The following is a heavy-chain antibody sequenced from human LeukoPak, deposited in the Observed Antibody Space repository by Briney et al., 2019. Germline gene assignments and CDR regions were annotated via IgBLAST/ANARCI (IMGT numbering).Heavy chain of an antibody. CDR1: GFTFSSYG. CDR3: AKDGGGTVYFDY. J-gene: IGHJ4*02. Sequence: GGSLRLSCAASGFTFSSYGMHWVRQAPGKGQEWVAVISYDGSNKYYADSVKGRLTISRDNSKNTLYLQMNSLRAEDTAVYYCAKDGGGTVYFDYWGQGTLVTVSS. CDR2: ISYDGSNK. V-gene: IGHV3-30*18. D-gene: IGHD1-1*01.